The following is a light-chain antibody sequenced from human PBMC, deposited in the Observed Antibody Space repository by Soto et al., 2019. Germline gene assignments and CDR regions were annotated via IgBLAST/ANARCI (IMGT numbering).Light chain of an antibody. J-gene: IGKJ1*01. CDR2: GAS. Sequence: EMVMTQSPATLSVSPGERATHSCRASQSVSNNLAWYQQKPGQAPRLLIFGASTRVTGIPARFSGSGSGTEFTLTITSLHSEDFAVNYCLQYGNWPHTFGQGTKVEIK. CDR1: QSVSNN. CDR3: LQYGNWPHT. V-gene: IGKV3-15*01.